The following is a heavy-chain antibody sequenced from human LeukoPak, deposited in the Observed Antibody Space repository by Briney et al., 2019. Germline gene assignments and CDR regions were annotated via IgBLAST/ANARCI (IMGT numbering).Heavy chain of an antibody. CDR2: IYSGGSR. V-gene: IGHV3-53*01. Sequence: PGGSLTLSCAASGFTVSRNYMSWVRQAPGQGLEWVSVIYSGGSRYYTDSLNGRFTITRDNSKKTLYLQMNSLRAEDTAVYYCARDSYYGSGSYYRYTFDYWGQGTLVTVCS. CDR3: ARDSYYGSGSYYRYTFDY. D-gene: IGHD3-10*01. CDR1: GFTVSRNY. J-gene: IGHJ4*02.